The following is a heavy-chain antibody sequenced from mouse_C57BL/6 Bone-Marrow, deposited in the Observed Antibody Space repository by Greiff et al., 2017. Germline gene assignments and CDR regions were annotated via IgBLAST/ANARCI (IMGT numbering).Heavy chain of an antibody. CDR3: ARGYYDFFDY. V-gene: IGHV1-4*01. J-gene: IGHJ2*01. CDR2: INPSSGYP. CDR1: GYTFTSYT. D-gene: IGHD2-4*01. Sequence: VQLQESGAELARPGASVKMSCKASGYTFTSYTMHWVKQRPGQGLEWIGYINPSSGYPKYNQKFKDKATLTADKSSSTAYMQLSSLTSEDSAVYYCARGYYDFFDYWGQGTTLTVSS.